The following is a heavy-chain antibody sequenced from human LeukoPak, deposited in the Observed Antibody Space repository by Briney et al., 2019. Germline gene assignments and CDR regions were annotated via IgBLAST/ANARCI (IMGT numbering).Heavy chain of an antibody. Sequence: GGSLRLSCAASGFTFSSHWMHWVRQAPGKGLVWVSRISTDGSTTTYADSVKGRFTISRDNSKNTLYLQMNSLRTEDTAVYYCVDYGEHWGQGILVTVSS. CDR3: VDYGEH. V-gene: IGHV3-74*01. D-gene: IGHD4-17*01. J-gene: IGHJ1*01. CDR1: GFTFSSHW. CDR2: ISTDGSTT.